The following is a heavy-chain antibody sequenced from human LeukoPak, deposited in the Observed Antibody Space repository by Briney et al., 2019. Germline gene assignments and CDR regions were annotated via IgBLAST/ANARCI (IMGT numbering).Heavy chain of an antibody. CDR3: ARVDDILTPYAFDI. D-gene: IGHD3-9*01. J-gene: IGHJ3*02. CDR1: GGSISSYY. V-gene: IGHV4-59*01. Sequence: PSETLSLTCTVSGGSISSYYWSWIRQPPGKGLEWIGYIYYSGSTNYNPSLKSRVTISVDTSKNQFSLKLSSVTAADTAVYYCARVDDILTPYAFDIWGQGTMVTVSS. CDR2: IYYSGST.